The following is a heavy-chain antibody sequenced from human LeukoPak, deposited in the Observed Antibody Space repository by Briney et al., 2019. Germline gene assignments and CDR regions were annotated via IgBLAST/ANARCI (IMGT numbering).Heavy chain of an antibody. Sequence: GGSLRLSCAASGFTFTTFWKTWVRQAPGKGLEWVANISPDGSDKYYVDSVKGRFTISRDNAKDSLFLQMNSLRADDTAMYFCTRVGVGGYWGQGTLVTVSS. D-gene: IGHD3-16*01. J-gene: IGHJ4*02. CDR2: ISPDGSDK. CDR1: GFTFTTFW. CDR3: TRVGVGGY. V-gene: IGHV3-7*01.